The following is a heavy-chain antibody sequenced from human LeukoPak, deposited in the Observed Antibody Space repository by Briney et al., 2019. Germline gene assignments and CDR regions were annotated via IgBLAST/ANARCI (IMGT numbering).Heavy chain of an antibody. CDR3: ARERSLTYCSSTSCYAPLGY. D-gene: IGHD2-2*01. J-gene: IGHJ4*02. CDR2: IRYDGSNK. Sequence: GGSLRLSCAASGFTFSSYGMHWVRQAPGKGLEWVAFIRYDGSNKYYADSVKGRFTISRDNSKNTLYLQMNSLRAEDTAVYYCARERSLTYCSSTSCYAPLGYWGQGTLVTVSS. CDR1: GFTFSSYG. V-gene: IGHV3-30*02.